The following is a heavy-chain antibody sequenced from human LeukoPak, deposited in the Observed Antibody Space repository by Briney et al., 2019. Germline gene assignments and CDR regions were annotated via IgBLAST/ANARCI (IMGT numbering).Heavy chain of an antibody. CDR1: GFRFSDYS. J-gene: IGHJ5*02. V-gene: IGHV3-48*02. Sequence: PGGSLRLSCEASGFRFSDYSMNWVRQTPGKGLEWTSYISSSDSTTYYTDSVRGRFTISRDYAKSSLYLLMNSLRDEDTGIYYCARNTIFHPWGQGTLVTVSS. D-gene: IGHD3-9*01. CDR2: ISSSDSTT. CDR3: ARNTIFHP.